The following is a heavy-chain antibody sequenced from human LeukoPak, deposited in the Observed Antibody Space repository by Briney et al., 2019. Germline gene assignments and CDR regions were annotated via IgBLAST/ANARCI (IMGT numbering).Heavy chain of an antibody. CDR1: GYTFTSYG. V-gene: IGHV1-2*02. CDR3: ARDFIAAAGSI. D-gene: IGHD6-13*01. J-gene: IGHJ4*02. CDR2: INPNSGGT. Sequence: ASVKVSCKASGYTFTSYGISWVRQAPGQGLEWMGWINPNSGGTNYAQKFQGRVTMTRGTSISTAYMELSRLRSDDTAVYYCARDFIAAAGSIWGQGTLVTVSS.